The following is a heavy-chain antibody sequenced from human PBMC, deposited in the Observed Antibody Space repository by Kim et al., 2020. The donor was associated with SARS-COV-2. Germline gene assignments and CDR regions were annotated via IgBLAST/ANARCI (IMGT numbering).Heavy chain of an antibody. V-gene: IGHV3-21*01. CDR3: ARAAAAYQFRYGMDV. D-gene: IGHD6-13*01. CDR1: GFTFSSYS. J-gene: IGHJ6*02. CDR2: ISSSSSYI. Sequence: GGSLRLSCAASGFTFSSYSMNWVRQAPGKGLEWVSSISSSSSYIYYADSVKVRFTISRDNAKNSLYLQMNSLRAEDTAVYYCARAAAAYQFRYGMDVWGQGTTVTVSS.